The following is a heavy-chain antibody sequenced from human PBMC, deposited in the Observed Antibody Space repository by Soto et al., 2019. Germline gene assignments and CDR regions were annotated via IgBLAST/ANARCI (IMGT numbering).Heavy chain of an antibody. Sequence: EVHLVESGGGPVKPGGSLRLSCAASGFTFSGAWMSWVRQAPGKGLEWIGRIKSRFDGGRIDYAASVKGRFSISRDDSANTLFLEMNRLKGEDTAVYFCTTSVTGTPRACDYWGQGTLVTVSS. CDR3: TTSVTGTPRACDY. V-gene: IGHV3-15*01. J-gene: IGHJ4*02. D-gene: IGHD1-7*01. CDR1: GFTFSGAW. CDR2: IKSRFDGGRI.